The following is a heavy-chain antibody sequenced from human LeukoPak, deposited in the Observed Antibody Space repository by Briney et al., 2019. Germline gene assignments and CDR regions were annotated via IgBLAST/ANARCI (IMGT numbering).Heavy chain of an antibody. CDR3: VRQLSPYSYYYYMDV. CDR2: IYHSGST. CDR1: SYSISSGYY. Sequence: PSETLSLTCAVSSYSISSGYYWGWIRTPPGKGLEWIGAIYHSGSTYYNPSLESRVTISVDTSKNQFSLKLSSVTAADTAVYYCVRQLSPYSYYYYMDVWGKGTTVTVSS. D-gene: IGHD1-1*01. J-gene: IGHJ6*03. V-gene: IGHV4-38-2*01.